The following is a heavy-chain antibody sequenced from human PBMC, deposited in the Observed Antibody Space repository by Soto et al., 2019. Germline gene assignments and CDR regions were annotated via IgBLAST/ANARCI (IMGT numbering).Heavy chain of an antibody. D-gene: IGHD2-15*01. CDR1: GIIFSSYI. Sequence: QVQLVESGGGVVQPGRSLRLSCAASGIIFSSYIMYWVRQAPGKGLEWVAAISYDGSNKYYADSVKGRFTISRDNAKNTLYQQMNSLRTEDTAVYYCARGREVVSARDGMAVWGQGTTVTVSS. J-gene: IGHJ6*02. V-gene: IGHV3-30-3*01. CDR3: ARGREVVSARDGMAV. CDR2: ISYDGSNK.